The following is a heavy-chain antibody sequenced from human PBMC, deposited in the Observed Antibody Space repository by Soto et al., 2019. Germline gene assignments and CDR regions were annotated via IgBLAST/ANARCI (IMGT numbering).Heavy chain of an antibody. J-gene: IGHJ4*02. CDR3: ARANYYGSPGDFDY. CDR1: GFTFGGYS. D-gene: IGHD3-10*01. Sequence: GGSLSLSYAASGFTFGGYSMNWVRQAPGKGLEWVSYISSSSSTIYYADSVKGRFTISRDNAKNSLYLQMNSLRAEDTAVYYCARANYYGSPGDFDYWGQGTLVTVSS. CDR2: ISSSSSTI. V-gene: IGHV3-48*01.